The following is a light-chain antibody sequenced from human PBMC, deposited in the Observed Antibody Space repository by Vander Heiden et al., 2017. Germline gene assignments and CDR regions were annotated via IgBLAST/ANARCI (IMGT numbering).Light chain of an antibody. CDR1: QGISSY. V-gene: IGKV1-8*01. CDR3: QQYYSYPLVT. Sequence: AIQMTQSPSSFSASTGDRVTITCRASQGISSYLDWYQQKPGKAPKLLIYAASTLQSGVPSRFSGSGSGTDFTLTISCLQSEDFATYYCQQYYSYPLVTFGPGTKVDIK. CDR2: AAS. J-gene: IGKJ3*01.